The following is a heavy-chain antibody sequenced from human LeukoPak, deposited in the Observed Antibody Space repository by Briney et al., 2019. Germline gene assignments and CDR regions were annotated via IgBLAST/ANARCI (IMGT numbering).Heavy chain of an antibody. Sequence: GGSLRLSRAASGFTFSSYAMSWVRQAPGKGLEWVSAISASGGSTYYADSVKGRFTISRDKSKNTLHLQMNSLRVEDTAVYYCAKDREPYWGQGTLVAVSS. CDR2: ISASGGST. V-gene: IGHV3-23*01. CDR3: AKDREPY. J-gene: IGHJ4*02. CDR1: GFTFSSYA.